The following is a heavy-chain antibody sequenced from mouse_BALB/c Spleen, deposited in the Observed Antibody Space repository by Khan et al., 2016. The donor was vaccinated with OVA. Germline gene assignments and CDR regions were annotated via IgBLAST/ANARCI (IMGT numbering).Heavy chain of an antibody. D-gene: IGHD4-1*02. CDR2: ISSGGDYT. CDR3: AKQLTGSFAY. V-gene: IGHV5-6*01. Sequence: EVELVESGGDLVKPGGSLKLSCAASGFTFSSYSMSWVRQTPDKRLEWVATISSGGDYTYYPDNVKGRFTISRDNAKNTLYLQMSSLKSEDTAIEYLAKQLTGSFAYWGQGTLVTVSA. CDR1: GFTFSSYS. J-gene: IGHJ3*01.